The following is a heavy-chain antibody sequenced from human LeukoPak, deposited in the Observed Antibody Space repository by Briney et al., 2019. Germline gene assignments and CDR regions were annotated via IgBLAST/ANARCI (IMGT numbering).Heavy chain of an antibody. V-gene: IGHV3-48*04. CDR2: ISSSSSTI. CDR3: ARGGYSSSRLIDY. Sequence: GGSLRLSCAASGFTFSSYSMNWVRQAPGKGLEWVSYISSSSSTIYYADSVKGRFTISRDNAKNSLYLQMNSLRAEDTAVYYCARGGYSSSRLIDYWGQGTLVTVSS. J-gene: IGHJ4*02. CDR1: GFTFSSYS. D-gene: IGHD6-13*01.